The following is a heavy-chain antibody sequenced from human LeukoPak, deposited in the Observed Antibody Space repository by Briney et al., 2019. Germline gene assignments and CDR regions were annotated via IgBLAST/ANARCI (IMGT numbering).Heavy chain of an antibody. Sequence: GRSLRLSCAASGFTFSSYGMHWVRQAPGKGLEWVAVIWYDGSNKYYADSVKGRFTISRDNSKNTLYLQMNSLRAEDTAVYYCARDLKRWFGELSNYYYGMDVWGKGTTDTVSS. D-gene: IGHD3-10*01. J-gene: IGHJ6*04. CDR3: ARDLKRWFGELSNYYYGMDV. CDR1: GFTFSSYG. CDR2: IWYDGSNK. V-gene: IGHV3-33*01.